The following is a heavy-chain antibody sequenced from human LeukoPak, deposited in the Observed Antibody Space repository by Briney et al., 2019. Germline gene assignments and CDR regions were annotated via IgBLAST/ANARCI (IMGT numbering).Heavy chain of an antibody. Sequence: ASVKVPCKASGYTFTTYYIHWVRQAPGQGLEWMGMINPSDGATTYAQKFQGRGTMTRDMSTTTVYMDVRTLRSEDGAVSFCAREQRGGLSGDLGGLFASYHTYYYMDVWGRGTTVTVSS. J-gene: IGHJ6*03. V-gene: IGHV1-46*01. CDR1: GYTFTTYY. CDR3: AREQRGGLSGDLGGLFASYHTYYYMDV. CDR2: INPSDGAT. D-gene: IGHD3-16*01.